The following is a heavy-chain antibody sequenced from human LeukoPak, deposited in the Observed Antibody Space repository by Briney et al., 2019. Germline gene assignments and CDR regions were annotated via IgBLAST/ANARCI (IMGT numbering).Heavy chain of an antibody. J-gene: IGHJ4*02. CDR1: GFTFSSYS. V-gene: IGHV3-48*01. Sequence: GGSLRLSCAASGFTFSSYSMNWVRQAPGKGLEWVSYISSSSSTIYYADSVKGRFTISRDNAKNSLYLQMNSLRAEDTAVYYCARDPPYSYAHTYFDYGGQEPLVTVPS. D-gene: IGHD5-18*01. CDR3: ARDPPYSYAHTYFDY. CDR2: ISSSSSTI.